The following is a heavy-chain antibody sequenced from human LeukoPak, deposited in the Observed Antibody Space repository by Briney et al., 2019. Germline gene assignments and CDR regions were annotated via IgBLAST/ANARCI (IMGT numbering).Heavy chain of an antibody. CDR3: ARRSITMIVVEGYFDY. CDR2: IYHSGST. J-gene: IGHJ4*02. Sequence: PSETLSLTCAVSGYSISSGHYWGWIRQPPGKGLEWIGSIYHSGSTYYNPSLKSRVTISVDTSKNQFSLKLSSVTAADTAVYYCARRSITMIVVEGYFDYWGQGTLVTVSS. V-gene: IGHV4-38-2*01. CDR1: GYSISSGHY. D-gene: IGHD3-22*01.